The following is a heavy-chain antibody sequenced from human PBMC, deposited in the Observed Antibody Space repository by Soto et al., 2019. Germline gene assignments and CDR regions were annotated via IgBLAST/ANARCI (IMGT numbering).Heavy chain of an antibody. D-gene: IGHD6-13*01. CDR2: ISSSGSTI. CDR1: GFTFSSYE. CDR3: ARTAGYSSSWYGVFDY. Sequence: EVQLVESGGGLVQPGGSLRLSCAASGFTFSSYEMNWVRQAPGKGLEWVSYISSSGSTIYYADSVKGRFTISRDNAKNSLYLQMNSLRAEDTAVYYCARTAGYSSSWYGVFDYWGQGTLVTVSS. V-gene: IGHV3-48*03. J-gene: IGHJ4*02.